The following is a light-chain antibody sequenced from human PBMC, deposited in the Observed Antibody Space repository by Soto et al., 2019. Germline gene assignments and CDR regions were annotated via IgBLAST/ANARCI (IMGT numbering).Light chain of an antibody. CDR3: QQSYFSQFT. J-gene: IGKJ3*01. CDR2: ATS. Sequence: DIQMTQSPSSLSASVGDSVTITCRASQNVNRFLHWYQQRPGKAPKLLIYATSTLQTGVPSRFTGSGFGTEFTLTISSLQPEDFGTYFCQQSYFSQFTFGPGTKLDIK. CDR1: QNVNRF. V-gene: IGKV1-39*01.